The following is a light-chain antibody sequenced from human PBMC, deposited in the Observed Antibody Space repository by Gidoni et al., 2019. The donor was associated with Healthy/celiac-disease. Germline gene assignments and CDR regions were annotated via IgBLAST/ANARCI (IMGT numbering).Light chain of an antibody. CDR2: GVS. V-gene: IGKV2D-29*02. CDR3: MQSIQLPLT. Sequence: DSVMTQTPLSLSVTPGQPASISCKSSQSLLHSDGKTYLYWYLQKPGQSPQLLIYGVSNRFSGVPDRFSGSGSGTDFTLKISRVEAEDVGVYYCMQSIQLPLTFGGGTKVEIK. CDR1: QSLLHSDGKTY. J-gene: IGKJ4*01.